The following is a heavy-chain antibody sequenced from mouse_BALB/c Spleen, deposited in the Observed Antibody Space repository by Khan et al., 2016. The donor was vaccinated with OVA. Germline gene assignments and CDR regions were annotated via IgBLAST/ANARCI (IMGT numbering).Heavy chain of an antibody. CDR3: ARRGYAYGRGALFAD. CDR1: GFSLNNYS. Sequence: QVRLQQSGPGLVQPSQSLSITCTVSGFSLNNYSVHWVRQSPGKGLEWLGVIWSAGSTDYNAAFITRLTISKDNSRRQAFFKLNSLQPNDTAIYYCARRGYAYGRGALFADWGQGALVTVSA. D-gene: IGHD2-2*01. CDR2: IWSAGST. J-gene: IGHJ3*01. V-gene: IGHV2-2*02.